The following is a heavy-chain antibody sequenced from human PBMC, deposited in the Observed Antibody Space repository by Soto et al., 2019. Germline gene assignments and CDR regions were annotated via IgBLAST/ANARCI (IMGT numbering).Heavy chain of an antibody. J-gene: IGHJ4*02. V-gene: IGHV3-74*01. CDR2: INNDGTST. D-gene: IGHD5-12*01. CDR1: GFTFSSYW. CDR3: VRDQYSGYDWPKYFDY. Sequence: PGGSLRLSCAASGFTFSSYWMHWVRQAPGKGLVWVSRINNDGTSTSYAGFVKGRFTISRDTAKNTLYLQMNSLRAEDTAVYYCVRDQYSGYDWPKYFDYWGQGTLVTVSS.